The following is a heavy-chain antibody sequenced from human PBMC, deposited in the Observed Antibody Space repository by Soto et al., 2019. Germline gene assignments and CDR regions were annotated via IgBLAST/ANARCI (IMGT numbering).Heavy chain of an antibody. Sequence: QVQLVQSGAEVKKPGSSVKVSCKASGGTFSSYAISWVRQAPGQGLEWMGGVIPIFGTANYAQKFQGRVTITADKSPSTADMELSGLRSGDTAVYYCARARHVDTAMVTGGWGQGTLVTVSS. CDR1: GGTFSSYA. CDR3: ARARHVDTAMVTGG. J-gene: IGHJ1*01. V-gene: IGHV1-69*14. D-gene: IGHD5-18*01. CDR2: VIPIFGTA.